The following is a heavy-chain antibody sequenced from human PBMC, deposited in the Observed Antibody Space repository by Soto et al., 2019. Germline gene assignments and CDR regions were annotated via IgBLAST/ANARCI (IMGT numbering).Heavy chain of an antibody. Sequence: ASVKVSCKASGYTFTGYYMHWVRQAPGQGLEWMGWINPNSGGTNYAQKFQGRVTMTRDTSISTAYMELSRLRSDDTAVYYCARITMIVVVNPDAFDICGQGTMVTVSS. D-gene: IGHD3-22*01. CDR3: ARITMIVVVNPDAFDI. J-gene: IGHJ3*02. V-gene: IGHV1-2*02. CDR2: INPNSGGT. CDR1: GYTFTGYY.